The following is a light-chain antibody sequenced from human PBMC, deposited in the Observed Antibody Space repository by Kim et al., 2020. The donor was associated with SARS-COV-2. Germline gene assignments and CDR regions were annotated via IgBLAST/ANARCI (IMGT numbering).Light chain of an antibody. V-gene: IGLV2-11*01. J-gene: IGLJ3*02. CDR1: SSDVGGYTY. CDR3: CSYAGSYTWV. CDR2: DVS. Sequence: GQSVTISCTGTSSDVGGYTYVSRYQQHPGKAPKLMIYDVSKRPSGVPDRFSGSKSGNTASLTISGLQAEDEADYYCCSYAGSYTWVFGGGTQLTVL.